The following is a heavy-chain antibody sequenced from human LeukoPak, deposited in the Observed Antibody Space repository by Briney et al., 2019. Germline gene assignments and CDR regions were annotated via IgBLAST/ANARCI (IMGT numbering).Heavy chain of an antibody. CDR1: GFTFDDYG. J-gene: IGHJ3*01. Sequence: GGSLRLSCAASGFTFDDYGLSWVRQAPGKGLEWVSGINWNGGSTGYADSVKGRFTISRDNAKNSLFLQMNSLRADDTAVYSCARVLLGMSAFDLWGQGTMVSVSP. CDR2: INWNGGST. D-gene: IGHD3-9*01. CDR3: ARVLLGMSAFDL. V-gene: IGHV3-20*04.